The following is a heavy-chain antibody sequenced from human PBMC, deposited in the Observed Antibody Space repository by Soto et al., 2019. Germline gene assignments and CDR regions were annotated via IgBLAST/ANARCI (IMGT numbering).Heavy chain of an antibody. CDR3: ARGQDYDLGSHFGVVINRRTPEYYYYYGMDV. D-gene: IGHD3-3*01. J-gene: IGHJ6*02. CDR2: IWYVGSNK. Sequence: GSRRLSFAAFGFPFRSYGMQGVRQPPGRGREGVAVIWYVGSNKYYEASVKGRLPISRTNPKNTRNRQMKRLGAEDTVVYYCARGQDYDLGSHFGVVINRRTPEYYYYYGMDVWGQGTTVTVSS. CDR1: GFPFRSYG. V-gene: IGHV3-33*01.